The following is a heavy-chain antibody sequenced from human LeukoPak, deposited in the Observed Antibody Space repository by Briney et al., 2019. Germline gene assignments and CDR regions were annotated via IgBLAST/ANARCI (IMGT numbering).Heavy chain of an antibody. CDR1: GFTLSSYG. V-gene: IGHV3-33*01. CDR2: VWYDGSNK. J-gene: IGHJ3*02. CDR3: ARVVAVAGNIGAFDI. Sequence: PGGSLRLSCAASGFTLSSYGMHWVRQAPGKGLEWVAVVWYDGSNKYYADSVKGRFTISRDNSKNTLYLQMNSLRAEDTAVYYCARVVAVAGNIGAFDIWGQGTMVTVSS. D-gene: IGHD6-19*01.